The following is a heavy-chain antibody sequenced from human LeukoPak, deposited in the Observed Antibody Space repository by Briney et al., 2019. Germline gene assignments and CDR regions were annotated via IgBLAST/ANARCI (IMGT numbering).Heavy chain of an antibody. CDR3: AKDRRAVAGHYRGGTDY. D-gene: IGHD6-19*01. J-gene: IGHJ4*02. CDR1: GFTFDDYA. V-gene: IGHV3-9*01. CDR2: ISWNSGSI. Sequence: PGRSLRLSCAASGFTFDDYAMHWVRQAPGKGLEWVSGISWNSGSIGYADSVKGRFTISRDNAKNSLYLQMNSLRAEDTALYYCAKDRRAVAGHYRGGTDYWGQGTLVTVSS.